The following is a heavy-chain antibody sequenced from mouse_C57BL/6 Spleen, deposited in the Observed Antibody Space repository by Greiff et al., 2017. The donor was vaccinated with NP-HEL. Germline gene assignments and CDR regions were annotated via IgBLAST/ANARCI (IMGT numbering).Heavy chain of an antibody. J-gene: IGHJ3*01. D-gene: IGHD2-1*01. CDR3: TFYGNPEAY. CDR2: IDPENGDT. V-gene: IGHV14-4*01. CDR1: GFNIKDDY. Sequence: EVQLQQSGAELVRPGASVKLSCTASGFNIKDDYMHWVKQRPEQGLEWIGWIDPENGDTEYASKFQGKATITADTSSNTAYLQLSSLTSEDTAVYYCTFYGNPEAYWGQGTLVTVSA.